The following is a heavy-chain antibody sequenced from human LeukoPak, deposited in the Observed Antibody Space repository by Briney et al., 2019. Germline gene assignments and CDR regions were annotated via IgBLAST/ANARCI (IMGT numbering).Heavy chain of an antibody. V-gene: IGHV3-48*01. CDR2: ISSSSNII. J-gene: IGHJ4*02. CDR1: GFTFSNYN. CDR3: ARDFARESTIDY. D-gene: IGHD3-10*01. Sequence: GGSLRLSCAASGFTFSNYNMNWVRQPPGKGLQWVSYISSSSNIIYYADSVKGRFTISRDNAKNSLLLQMNSLRAEDTAVYYCARDFARESTIDYWGQGTLVTVSS.